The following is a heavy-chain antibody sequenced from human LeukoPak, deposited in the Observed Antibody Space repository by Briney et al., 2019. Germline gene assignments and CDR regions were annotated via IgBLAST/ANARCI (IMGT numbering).Heavy chain of an antibody. J-gene: IGHJ4*02. CDR1: GGSISSSSYY. CDR2: IYYSGST. Sequence: SETLSLTCTVSGGSISSSSYYWGWIRQPPGKGLEWIGNIYYSGSTFYNPSLKSRLTISVDTSKNQFSLKLSSVTAADTAVYYCARSYSSSWYGGVSVYWGQGTLVTVSS. D-gene: IGHD6-13*01. V-gene: IGHV4-39*01. CDR3: ARSYSSSWYGGVSVY.